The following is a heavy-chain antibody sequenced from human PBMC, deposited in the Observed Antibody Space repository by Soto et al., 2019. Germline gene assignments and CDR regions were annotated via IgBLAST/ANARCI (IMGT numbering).Heavy chain of an antibody. V-gene: IGHV1-18*01. Sequence: ASVKVSCKASGYTFTSYGISWVRQAPGQGLEWMGWISAYNGNTNYAQKLQGRVTMTTDTSTSTAYMELRSLRSDDTAVYYCARDRHIVVVTAITDYWGQGTLVTVSS. J-gene: IGHJ4*02. D-gene: IGHD2-21*02. CDR1: GYTFTSYG. CDR3: ARDRHIVVVTAITDY. CDR2: ISAYNGNT.